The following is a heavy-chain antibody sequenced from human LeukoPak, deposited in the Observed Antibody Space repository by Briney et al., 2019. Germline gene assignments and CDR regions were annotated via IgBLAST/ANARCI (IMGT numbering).Heavy chain of an antibody. J-gene: IGHJ4*02. CDR1: GYTFTSYG. CDR2: ISAYNGNT. CDR3: GRVDMATTKDY. Sequence: ASVKVSCKASGYTFTSYGISWVRQAPGQGLEWMGWISAYNGNTNYAQKLQGRDTMTTGTSTSTAYMELRSLRSDDTAVYYCGRVDMATTKDYWGQGTLVTVSS. V-gene: IGHV1-18*01. D-gene: IGHD5-24*01.